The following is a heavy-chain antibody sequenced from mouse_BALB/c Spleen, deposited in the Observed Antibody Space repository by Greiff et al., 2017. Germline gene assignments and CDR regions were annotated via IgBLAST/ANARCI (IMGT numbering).Heavy chain of an antibody. J-gene: IGHJ4*01. CDR3: VRDGYGAMDY. V-gene: IGHV2-9-2*01. D-gene: IGHD2-14*01. CDR2: IWTGGGT. Sequence: QVQLKQSGPGLVAPSQSLSITCTVSGFSLTSYDISWIRQPPGKGLEWLGVIWTGGGTNYNSAFMSRLSISKDNSKSQVFLKMNSLQTDDTAIYYCVRDGYGAMDYWGQGTSVTVSS. CDR1: GFSLTSYD.